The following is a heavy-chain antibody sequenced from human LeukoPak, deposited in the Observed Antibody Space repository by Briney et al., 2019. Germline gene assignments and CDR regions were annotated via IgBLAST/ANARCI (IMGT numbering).Heavy chain of an antibody. V-gene: IGHV4-38-2*02. D-gene: IGHD5-24*01. Sequence: SETLSLTCTVSGYSISSGYYWGWIRQPPGKGLEWIGSIYHSGSTYYNPSLKSRVTISVDTSKNQFSLKLSSVTAADTAVYYCARADQEIDYWGQGTLVTVSS. CDR3: ARADQEIDY. CDR2: IYHSGST. J-gene: IGHJ4*02. CDR1: GYSISSGYY.